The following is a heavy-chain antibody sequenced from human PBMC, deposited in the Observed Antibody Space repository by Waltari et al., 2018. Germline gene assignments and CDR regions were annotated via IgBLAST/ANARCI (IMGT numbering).Heavy chain of an antibody. Sequence: QVQLVQSGAEVERPGASVKVSCKAYGYTSSGYYIHGLRQAPGQGLEWMGWINPNSGGTKYAQKFQGRVTMTRDTSISTAYLELNRLKSDDTAVYYCARDPGYSGSYPDYWGQGTLVTVSS. CDR3: ARDPGYSGSYPDY. V-gene: IGHV1-2*02. J-gene: IGHJ4*02. CDR1: GYTSSGYY. D-gene: IGHD1-26*01. CDR2: INPNSGGT.